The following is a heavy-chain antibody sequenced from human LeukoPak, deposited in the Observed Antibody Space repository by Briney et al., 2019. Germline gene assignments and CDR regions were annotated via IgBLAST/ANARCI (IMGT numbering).Heavy chain of an antibody. CDR2: ISSGGGNT. CDR1: GFTFSTYA. Sequence: GGSLRLSCAASGFTFSTYAMSWIRQAPGKGLEWVSAISSGGGNTDYADSVKGRFTISRDNSKNTVFLQMNSLRAEDTAVYYCARAGYGDYDFTDYWGQGTLVTVSS. CDR3: ARAGYGDYDFTDY. D-gene: IGHD4-17*01. J-gene: IGHJ4*02. V-gene: IGHV3-23*01.